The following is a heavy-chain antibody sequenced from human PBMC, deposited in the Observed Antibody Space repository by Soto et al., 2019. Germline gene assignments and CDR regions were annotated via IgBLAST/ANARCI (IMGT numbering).Heavy chain of an antibody. V-gene: IGHV1-3*01. CDR3: ARGELLRFLEWLLPFDY. J-gene: IGHJ4*02. D-gene: IGHD3-3*01. CDR2: INAGNGNT. Sequence: QVQLVQSGAEVKKPGASVKVSCKASGYTFTSYAMHWVRQAPGQRLEWMGWINAGNGNTKYSQKFQGRVTITRDTSASTAYMELSSLISEDTAVYYCARGELLRFLEWLLPFDYWGQGTLVTVSS. CDR1: GYTFTSYA.